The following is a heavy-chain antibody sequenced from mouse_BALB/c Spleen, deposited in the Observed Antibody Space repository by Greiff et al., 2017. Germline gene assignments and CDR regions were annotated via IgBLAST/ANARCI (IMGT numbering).Heavy chain of an antibody. V-gene: IGHV5-17*02. CDR2: ISSGSSTI. CDR1: GFTFSSFG. CDR3: ARSYYDYGYFDY. J-gene: IGHJ2*01. Sequence: DVMLVESGGGLVQPGGSRKLSCAASGFTFSSFGMHWVRQAPEKGLEWVAYISSGSSTIYYADTVKGRFTISRDNPKNTLFLQMTSLRSEDTAMYYCARSYYDYGYFDYWGQGTTLTVSS. D-gene: IGHD2-4*01.